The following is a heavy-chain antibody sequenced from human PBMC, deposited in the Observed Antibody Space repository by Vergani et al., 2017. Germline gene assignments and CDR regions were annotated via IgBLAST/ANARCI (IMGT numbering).Heavy chain of an antibody. CDR2: ISWNSGSI. Sequence: EVQLEESGGGLVLPGRSLRLSCVASGVTSVGYAMHWVRQAPGKGLEWVSGISWNSGSIGYADSVKGRFTISRDNAKNSLYLQMNSLRAEDTALYYCAKDSCSSTSCLIAYWGQGTLVTVSS. CDR1: GVTSVGYA. CDR3: AKDSCSSTSCLIAY. D-gene: IGHD2-2*01. V-gene: IGHV3-9*02. J-gene: IGHJ4*02.